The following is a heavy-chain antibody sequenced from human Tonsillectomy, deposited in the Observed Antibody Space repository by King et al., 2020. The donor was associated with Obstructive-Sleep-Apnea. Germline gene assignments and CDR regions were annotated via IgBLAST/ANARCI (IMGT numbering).Heavy chain of an antibody. CDR1: DYSISSGYY. CDR3: AGKKTKDAFAI. CDR2: IYHSGGT. D-gene: IGHD1-1*01. V-gene: IGHV4-38-2*02. Sequence: QLQESGPGLVKPSETLSLTCTVSDYSISSGYYSGWIRQPPGKGLEWIGSIYHSGGTYYNLSLNSRVTISVDTSKNKFSLHLSSVTAADPAVYYCAGKKTKDAFAIWGTGKIISVSS. J-gene: IGHJ3*02.